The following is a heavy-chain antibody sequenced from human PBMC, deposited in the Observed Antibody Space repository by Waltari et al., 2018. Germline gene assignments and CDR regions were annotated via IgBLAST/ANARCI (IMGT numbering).Heavy chain of an antibody. V-gene: IGHV4-39*07. CDR1: GGSISSSSYY. CDR2: IYYSGST. Sequence: QLQLQESGPGLVKPSETLSLTCPVSGGSISSSSYYWGWIRQPPGKGREWIGSIYYSGSTYYNPSLKSRVTISVDTSKNQFSLKLSSVTAADTAVYYCARVRVGATYYYYYYMDVWGKGTTVTISS. D-gene: IGHD1-26*01. J-gene: IGHJ6*03. CDR3: ARVRVGATYYYYYYMDV.